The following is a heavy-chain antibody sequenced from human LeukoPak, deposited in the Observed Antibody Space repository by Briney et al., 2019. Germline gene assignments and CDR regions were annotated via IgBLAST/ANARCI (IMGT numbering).Heavy chain of an antibody. Sequence: AASVKVSCKASGYRFIDDYMHWVRQAPGQGLEWMGWINPDSGFTNYAQKFQGRVTMTRDTSISTAYMEVSRLRSDDTALYYCAPTPEAYTSNWNVWGQGTLVTVSS. D-gene: IGHD1-1*01. CDR2: INPDSGFT. CDR1: GYRFIDDY. J-gene: IGHJ4*02. V-gene: IGHV1-2*02. CDR3: APTPEAYTSNWNV.